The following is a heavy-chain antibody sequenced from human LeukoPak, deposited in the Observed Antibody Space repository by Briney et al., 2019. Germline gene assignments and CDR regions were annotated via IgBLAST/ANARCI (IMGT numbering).Heavy chain of an antibody. CDR2: IKSKTDGGTT. D-gene: IGHD6-19*01. CDR1: GFTFSNAW. J-gene: IGHJ6*02. V-gene: IGHV3-15*07. Sequence: GGSLRLSCAASGFTFSNAWMNWVRQAPGKGLEWVGRIKSKTDGGTTDYAAPVKGRFTISRDDSKNTLYLQMNSLKTEDTAVYYCTTDGPAVAGNYYYYGMDVWGQGTTVTVSS. CDR3: TTDGPAVAGNYYYYGMDV.